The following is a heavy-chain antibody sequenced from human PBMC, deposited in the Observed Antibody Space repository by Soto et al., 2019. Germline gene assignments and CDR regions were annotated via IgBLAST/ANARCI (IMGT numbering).Heavy chain of an antibody. D-gene: IGHD3-10*01. CDR2: SSYNGGT. Sequence: SLTCTVSTDSSSFTNSYWGWIRQPPGKGLQWIGSSSYNGGTFYNPSLKGRVVISFDTSKKQSSLQVTSVTAADTAVCFCARHRIEVVWRGFDFWGQGSPVTVSS. V-gene: IGHV4-39*01. CDR1: TDSSSFTNSY. CDR3: ARHRIEVVWRGFDF. J-gene: IGHJ4*02.